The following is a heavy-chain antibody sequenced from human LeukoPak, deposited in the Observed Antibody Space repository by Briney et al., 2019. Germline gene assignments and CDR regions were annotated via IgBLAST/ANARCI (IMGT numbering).Heavy chain of an antibody. J-gene: IGHJ6*02. Sequence: PSETLSLTCTVSGGSISSYYWSWIRQPPGKGLEWIGYIYYSGSTNYNPSLKSRVTISVDTSMNQFSLKLSSVTAADTAVYYCARFHYYYYYGMDVWGQGTTVTVSS. V-gene: IGHV4-59*01. CDR1: GGSISSYY. CDR3: ARFHYYYYYGMDV. CDR2: IYYSGST.